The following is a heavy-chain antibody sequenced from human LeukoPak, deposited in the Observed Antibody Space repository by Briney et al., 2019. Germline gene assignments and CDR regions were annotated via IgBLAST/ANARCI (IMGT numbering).Heavy chain of an antibody. V-gene: IGHV3-20*04. Sequence: GGSLRLSCAASGFTFDDYGMSWVRQAPGKGLEWVSGINWNGGSTGYADSVKGRFTISRDNAKNSLYLQMNSLRAEDTAVYYCAHTITGTTVDYWGQGTLVTVSS. CDR2: INWNGGST. CDR3: AHTITGTTVDY. J-gene: IGHJ4*02. CDR1: GFTFDDYG. D-gene: IGHD1-7*01.